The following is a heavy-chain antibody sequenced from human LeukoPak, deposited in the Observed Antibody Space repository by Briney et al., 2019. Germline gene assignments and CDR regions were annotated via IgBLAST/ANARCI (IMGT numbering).Heavy chain of an antibody. CDR1: RFTFSSYA. D-gene: IGHD3-9*01. J-gene: IGHJ6*02. CDR3: AKHILTAYGMDV. V-gene: IGHV3-23*01. Sequence: GGSLRLSCAASRFTFSSYAMTWVRQAPGKGLAWVSAISGSGGSTHYADSVKGRFTISRDNSKSTLYLQMNSLRAEDTAVYYCAKHILTAYGMDVWGQGTTVTVSS. CDR2: ISGSGGST.